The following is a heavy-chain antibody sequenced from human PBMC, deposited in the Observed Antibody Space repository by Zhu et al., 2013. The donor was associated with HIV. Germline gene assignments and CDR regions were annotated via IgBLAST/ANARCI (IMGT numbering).Heavy chain of an antibody. J-gene: IGHJ4*02. CDR3: ARGLVYGSGSYPSYFDY. CDR1: GYTFTSYY. Sequence: QVQLVQSGAEVKKPGASVKVSCKASGYTFTSYYMHWVRQAPGQGLEWMGIINPSGGSTSYAQKFQGRVTMTRDTSTSTVYMELSSLRSEDTAVYYCARGLVYGSGSYPSYFDYVGPGNPGPPSPQ. CDR2: INPSGGST. V-gene: IGHV1-46*01. D-gene: IGHD3-10*01.